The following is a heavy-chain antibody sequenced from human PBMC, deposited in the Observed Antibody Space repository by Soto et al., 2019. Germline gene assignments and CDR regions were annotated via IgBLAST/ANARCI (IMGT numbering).Heavy chain of an antibody. Sequence: EVHLLESGGGLVQPGGSLRLSCAASGFTFSSYAMSWVRQAPGKGLEWVSAISGSGSSTFYADSVKGRFTISRDSSKNTLYLQMNSLSAEDTALYYCAKEDVVPVFAASPFDHWGQGTLVTVSS. V-gene: IGHV3-23*01. CDR3: AKEDVVPVFAASPFDH. CDR2: ISGSGSST. D-gene: IGHD2-15*01. J-gene: IGHJ4*02. CDR1: GFTFSSYA.